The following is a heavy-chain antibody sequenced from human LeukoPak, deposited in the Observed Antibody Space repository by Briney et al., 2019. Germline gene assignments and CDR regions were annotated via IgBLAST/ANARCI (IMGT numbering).Heavy chain of an antibody. CDR3: AKDPLTYYDFWSGYYIAAENWFDP. V-gene: IGHV3-23*01. D-gene: IGHD3-3*01. J-gene: IGHJ5*02. Sequence: GGSLRLSCAASGFTFSSYAMSWVRQAPGKGLEWVSAISGSGGSTYYADSVKGRFTISRDNSKNTLYLQMNSLRAEDTAVYYCAKDPLTYYDFWSGYYIAAENWFDPWGQGTLVTVSS. CDR1: GFTFSSYA. CDR2: ISGSGGST.